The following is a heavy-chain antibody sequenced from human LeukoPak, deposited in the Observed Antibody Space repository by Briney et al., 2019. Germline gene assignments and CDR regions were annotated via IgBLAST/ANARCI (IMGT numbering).Heavy chain of an antibody. J-gene: IGHJ5*02. CDR1: GGSMTGSY. CDR2: IYYSGST. Sequence: PSETLSLPCTVSGGSMTGSYWTWIRQPPGKGLEWIGYIYYSGSTNYNPSLKSRVTISIDTSKNQFSLKLTSVTAADTAVYYCARPEVGCSSSRCYPNWFEPWGQGTLVTVSS. V-gene: IGHV4-59*01. D-gene: IGHD2-15*01. CDR3: ARPEVGCSSSRCYPNWFEP.